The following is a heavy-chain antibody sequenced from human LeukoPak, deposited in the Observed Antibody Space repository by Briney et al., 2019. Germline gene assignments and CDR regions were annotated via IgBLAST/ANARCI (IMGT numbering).Heavy chain of an antibody. J-gene: IGHJ3*02. Sequence: GGSLRLSCAASGFTFSNYGMTWVRQAPGKGLEWVSVISGSGGSTYYADSVKGRFTISRDNSKNTLYLQMNSLRAEDTAVYYCAKDNGGSFFQDALDTWGQGTMVTVSS. CDR2: ISGSGGST. CDR1: GFTFSNYG. V-gene: IGHV3-23*01. D-gene: IGHD1-26*01. CDR3: AKDNGGSFFQDALDT.